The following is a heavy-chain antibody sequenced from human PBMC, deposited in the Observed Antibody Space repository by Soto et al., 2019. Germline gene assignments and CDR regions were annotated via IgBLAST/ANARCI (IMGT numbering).Heavy chain of an antibody. CDR2: IYYSGNT. D-gene: IGHD3-10*01. CDR3: ARGVGGWFDP. J-gene: IGHJ5*02. Sequence: SETLSLTCTVSAGSISSYYWSWIRPPPGKGLEWSGYIYYSGNTNSNPSLKRRVTISVATPKNQFSLNLSSVTAADTAVYYCARGVGGWFDPWGQGTLVTVSS. V-gene: IGHV4-59*01. CDR1: AGSISSYY.